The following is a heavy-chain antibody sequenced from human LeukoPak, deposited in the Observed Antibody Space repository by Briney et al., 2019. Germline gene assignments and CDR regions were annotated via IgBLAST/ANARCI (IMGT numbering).Heavy chain of an antibody. V-gene: IGHV4-59*08. J-gene: IGHJ4*02. D-gene: IGHD2-15*01. CDR1: GGSISSYY. CDR3: ARRKYCDY. Sequence: SETLSLTCTVSGGSISSYYWSWIRQPPGKGLEWIGYIYYSGSTNYNPSLKSRVTISVDTSKNQFSLKLSSVTAADTAVYYRARRKYCDYWGQGTLVTVSS. CDR2: IYYSGST.